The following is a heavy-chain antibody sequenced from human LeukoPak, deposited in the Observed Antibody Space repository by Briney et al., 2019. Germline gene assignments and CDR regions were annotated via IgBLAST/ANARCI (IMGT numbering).Heavy chain of an antibody. CDR2: IYRGGST. Sequence: PGGSLRLSCAASGFSLSGYHMSWVRQAPGKGLEWVSIIYRGGSTYYAVSVKGRFTISRDTSKNTLYLQMNSLRAEDTAVYYCARDLAYWGQGTLVTVSS. J-gene: IGHJ4*02. CDR1: GFSLSGYH. CDR3: ARDLAY. V-gene: IGHV3-53*01.